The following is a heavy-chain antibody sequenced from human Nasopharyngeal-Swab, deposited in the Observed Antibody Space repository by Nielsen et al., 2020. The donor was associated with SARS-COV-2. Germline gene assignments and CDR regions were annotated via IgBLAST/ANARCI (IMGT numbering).Heavy chain of an antibody. CDR3: AKLRGCGWHPYCFDY. V-gene: IGHV3-23*01. CDR1: GFTFRSHD. D-gene: IGHD3-10*01. J-gene: IGHJ4*02. CDR2: IGCSGSST. Sequence: GADLKISCAASGFTFRSHDMNWVRQAPGKGLEWVATIGCSGSSTNYADSVKGRFTISRDNSKNTLYLQMNSLRAEDTAGYYCAKLRGCGWHPYCFDYWGQGTLVTVSS.